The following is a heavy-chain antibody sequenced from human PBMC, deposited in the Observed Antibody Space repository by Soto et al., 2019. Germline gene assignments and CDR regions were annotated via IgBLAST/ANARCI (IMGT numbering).Heavy chain of an antibody. CDR3: ARVGDNYYDSSGYNWFDP. CDR2: INAGNGNT. J-gene: IGHJ5*02. V-gene: IGHV1-3*01. CDR1: GYTFTSYA. D-gene: IGHD3-22*01. Sequence: EASVKVSCKASGYTFTSYAMHWVRQAPGQRLEWMGWINAGNGNTKYSQKFQGRVTITRDTSASTAYMELSSLRSEDTAVYYCARVGDNYYDSSGYNWFDPWGQGTLVTVSS.